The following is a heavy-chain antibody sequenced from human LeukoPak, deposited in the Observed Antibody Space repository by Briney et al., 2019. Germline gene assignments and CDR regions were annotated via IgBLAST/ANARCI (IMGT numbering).Heavy chain of an antibody. Sequence: ASVKVSCKASGYTFTSYDINWVRQATGQGLEWMGWMNPNSGNTGYAQKFQGRVTMTRNTSISTAYMELSSLRSEDTAVYYCARADIVVVPAANYYYYYGMDVWGQGTTVTVSS. CDR2: MNPNSGNT. V-gene: IGHV1-8*01. D-gene: IGHD2-2*01. CDR3: ARADIVVVPAANYYYYYGMDV. CDR1: GYTFTSYD. J-gene: IGHJ6*02.